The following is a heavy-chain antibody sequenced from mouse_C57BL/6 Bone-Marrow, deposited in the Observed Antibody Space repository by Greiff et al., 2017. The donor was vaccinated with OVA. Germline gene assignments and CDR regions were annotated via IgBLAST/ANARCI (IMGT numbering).Heavy chain of an antibody. CDR2: INPSSGYT. V-gene: IGHV1-4*01. CDR3: ARELGQWYFDV. Sequence: QVQLQQSGAELARPGASVKMSCKASGYTFTSYTMHWVKQRPGQGLEWIGYINPSSGYTKYNQKFKDKATLTADKSSSTAYMQLSSLTSADSAVDYCARELGQWYFDVWGTGTTVTVSS. D-gene: IGHD4-1*01. CDR1: GYTFTSYT. J-gene: IGHJ1*03.